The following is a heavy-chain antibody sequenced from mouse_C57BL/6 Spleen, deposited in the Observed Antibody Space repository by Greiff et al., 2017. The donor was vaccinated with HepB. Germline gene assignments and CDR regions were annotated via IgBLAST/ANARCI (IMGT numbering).Heavy chain of an antibody. J-gene: IGHJ2*01. CDR1: GYTFTDYE. CDR3: TRHYRGY. D-gene: IGHD2-12*01. V-gene: IGHV1-15*01. CDR2: IDPETGGT. Sequence: VKLMESGAELVRPGASVTLSCKASGYTFTDYEMHWVKQTPVHGLEWIGAIDPETGGTAYNQKFKGKAILTADKSSSTAYMELRSLTSEDSAVYYCTRHYRGYWGQGTTLTVSS.